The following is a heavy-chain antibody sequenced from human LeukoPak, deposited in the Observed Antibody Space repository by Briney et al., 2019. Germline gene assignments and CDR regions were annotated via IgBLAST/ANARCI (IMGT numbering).Heavy chain of an antibody. CDR3: AREGGGNPSWFDP. CDR2: INPNSGGT. V-gene: IGHV1-2*02. CDR1: GYTFTGYY. J-gene: IGHJ5*02. D-gene: IGHD4-23*01. Sequence: ASVKVSCKASGYTFTGYYMHWVRQAPGQGLEWMGWINPNSGGTNYAQKSQGRVTMTRDTSISTAYMELSRLRSDDTAVYYCAREGGGNPSWFDPWGQGTLVTVSS.